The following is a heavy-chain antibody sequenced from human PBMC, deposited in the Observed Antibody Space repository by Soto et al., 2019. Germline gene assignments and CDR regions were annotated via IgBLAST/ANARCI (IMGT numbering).Heavy chain of an antibody. J-gene: IGHJ1*01. D-gene: IGHD6-19*01. Sequence: HPGGSLRLSCAASGFTFSNYAMSWVRQAPGKGLEWVAGISTSGEGTFYTDSVKGRFTISRDNAKNTLYLQMNRLRADDTAVYYCAKDGSSGWYIAYFQPRGLGTPVTVSS. V-gene: IGHV3-23*01. CDR1: GFTFSNYA. CDR2: ISTSGEGT. CDR3: AKDGSSGWYIAYFQP.